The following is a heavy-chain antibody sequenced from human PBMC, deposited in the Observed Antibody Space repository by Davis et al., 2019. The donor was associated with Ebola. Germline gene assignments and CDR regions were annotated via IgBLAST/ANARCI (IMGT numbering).Heavy chain of an antibody. Sequence: GGSLRLSCVASGFVFRTYVMSWVRQAPGKGLEWVSTLGTSADTYYADSVKGRFTISRDNSKNTLYLQMNGLRVEDTAIYYCAKDTSNIWFDIWGQGTNVTVSS. CDR2: LGTSADT. CDR1: GFVFRTYV. D-gene: IGHD2/OR15-2a*01. J-gene: IGHJ3*02. V-gene: IGHV3-23*01. CDR3: AKDTSNIWFDI.